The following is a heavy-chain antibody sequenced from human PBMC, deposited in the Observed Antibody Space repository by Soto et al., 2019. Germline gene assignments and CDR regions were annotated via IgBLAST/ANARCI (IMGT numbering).Heavy chain of an antibody. CDR2: LNSDGSSK. CDR3: ARGLKNYYAMDV. J-gene: IGHJ6*02. Sequence: PGGSLRLSCAASGFTFNSHWMHWVRQAPGKGLVWVSRLNSDGSSKYYGDSMKGRFTISRDNAENTVYLQMNSLRDEDTAVYFCARGLKNYYAMDVWGQGTTVPVSS. V-gene: IGHV3-74*01. D-gene: IGHD3-16*01. CDR1: GFTFNSHW.